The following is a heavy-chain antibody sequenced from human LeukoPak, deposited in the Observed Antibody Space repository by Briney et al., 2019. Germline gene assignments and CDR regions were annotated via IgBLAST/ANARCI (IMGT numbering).Heavy chain of an antibody. CDR3: ARHWGSYWYFDF. D-gene: IGHD7-27*01. CDR2: IHYSGYT. Sequence: SETLSLTCAVSGGSISNYYCSWIRQPPGKGLEWLGYIHYSGYTNYNPSLKSRVTISVDTSKNQLSRNLGSVTAADTAVYYCARHWGSYWYFDFWGRGTLVTVSS. J-gene: IGHJ2*01. V-gene: IGHV4-59*01. CDR1: GGSISNYY.